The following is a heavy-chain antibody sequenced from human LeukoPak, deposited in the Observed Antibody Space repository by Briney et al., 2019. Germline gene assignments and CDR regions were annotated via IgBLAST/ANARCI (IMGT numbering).Heavy chain of an antibody. CDR2: ISAYNGNT. CDR3: ARSIVDRSKFHY. Sequence: ASVKVSCKASGYTFTSYGISWVRQAPGQGLEWMGWISAYNGNTNYAQKLQGRVTMTTETSTSTAYMELRSLRSDDTAVYYCARSIVDRSKFHYWVHGTLVTVPS. V-gene: IGHV1-18*01. J-gene: IGHJ4*01. CDR1: GYTFTSYG. D-gene: IGHD6-6*01.